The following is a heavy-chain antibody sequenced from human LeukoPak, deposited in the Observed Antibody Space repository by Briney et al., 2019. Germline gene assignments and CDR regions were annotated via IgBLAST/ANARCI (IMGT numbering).Heavy chain of an antibody. V-gene: IGHV1-46*01. D-gene: IGHD3-10*01. Sequence: ASVKVSCKASGYTFTSYYMHWVRQAPGQGLEWMGIINPSGGSTSYAQKFQGRVTMIRDTSTSTVYMELSSLRSEDTAVYYCARDRAVRGVIIGGWFDPWGQGTLVTVSS. CDR3: ARDRAVRGVIIGGWFDP. CDR1: GYTFTSYY. CDR2: INPSGGST. J-gene: IGHJ5*02.